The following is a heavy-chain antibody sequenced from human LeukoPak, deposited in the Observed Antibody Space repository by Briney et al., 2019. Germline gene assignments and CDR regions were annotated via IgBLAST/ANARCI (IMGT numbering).Heavy chain of an antibody. Sequence: QPGGSLRLSCAASGFTFSSYSMNWVRQAPGKGLEWVAFIRSDGYHTYYTDSVKGRFIITRDNFKNTLYLQMNSLRLEDMAVYYCAKPSGSGVDYWGRGTRVTVSS. CDR1: GFTFSSYS. D-gene: IGHD1-26*01. J-gene: IGHJ4*02. CDR2: IRSDGYHT. CDR3: AKPSGSGVDY. V-gene: IGHV3-30*02.